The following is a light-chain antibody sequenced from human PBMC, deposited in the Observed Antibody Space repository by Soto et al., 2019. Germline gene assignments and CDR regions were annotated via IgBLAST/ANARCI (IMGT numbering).Light chain of an antibody. CDR3: CSYAGGSTYV. V-gene: IGLV2-23*01. Sequence: SALTQPASVSGSPGQSITISCTGTSSDVGSYNLFSWYQQHPGKAPKLIIYEGSKRPSGVSNRFSGSKSGNTASLTISGLQAEDESDYYRCSYAGGSTYVFGTGTKVTVL. CDR2: EGS. CDR1: SSDVGSYNL. J-gene: IGLJ1*01.